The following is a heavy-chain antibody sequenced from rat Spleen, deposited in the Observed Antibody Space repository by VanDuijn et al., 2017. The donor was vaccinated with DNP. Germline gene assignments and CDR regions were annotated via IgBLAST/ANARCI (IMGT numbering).Heavy chain of an antibody. Sequence: EVQFQESRPGLVKSSQSLSLTCSVTGYSITSNYWAWIRKFPGNKMEWMGYINYSGTTAYNPSLRSRISITRDTSKNQFFLQLNSVTTEDTATYYCARGLNYGGYIYSWYFDFWGPGTMVTVSS. V-gene: IGHV3-1*01. D-gene: IGHD1-11*01. CDR3: ARGLNYGGYIYSWYFDF. J-gene: IGHJ1*01. CDR1: GYSITSNY. CDR2: INYSGTT.